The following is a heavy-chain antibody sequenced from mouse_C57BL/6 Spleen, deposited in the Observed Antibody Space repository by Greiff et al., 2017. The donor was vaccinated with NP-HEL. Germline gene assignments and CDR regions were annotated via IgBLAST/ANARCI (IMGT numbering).Heavy chain of an antibody. CDR1: GFTFNTYA. Sequence: EVQLVESGGGLVQPKGSLKLSCAASGFTFNTYAMHWVRQAPGKGLEWVARIRSKSSNYATYYADSVKDRFTIATDDSQRILYLQMNNLKTEDTSMCYCVRDPGAGTLDYWGQGTSVTVSS. V-gene: IGHV10-3*01. CDR3: VRDPGAGTLDY. D-gene: IGHD4-1*01. J-gene: IGHJ4*01. CDR2: IRSKSSNYAT.